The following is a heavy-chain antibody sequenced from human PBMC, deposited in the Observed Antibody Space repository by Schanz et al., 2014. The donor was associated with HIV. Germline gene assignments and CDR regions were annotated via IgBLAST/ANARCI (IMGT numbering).Heavy chain of an antibody. CDR2: ISYDGSNK. J-gene: IGHJ4*02. Sequence: QVQLVESGGCVVQPGRSLRLSCAASGFTFITYGMHWVRQAPGKGLEWVAGISYDGSNKYYADSVKGRFTISRDSFNNTLYLHMSSLRAEDTAVYFCAKDRTDSGWYKEGPRELGEWGQGTLVTVSS. CDR1: GFTFITYG. D-gene: IGHD6-19*01. CDR3: AKDRTDSGWYKEGPRELGE. V-gene: IGHV3-30*18.